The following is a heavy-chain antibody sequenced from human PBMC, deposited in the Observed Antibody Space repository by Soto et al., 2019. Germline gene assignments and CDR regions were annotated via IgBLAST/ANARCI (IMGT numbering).Heavy chain of an antibody. CDR3: ARDTAAAGIPQLGS. CDR2: ISAYNGNT. J-gene: IGHJ5*02. Sequence: QVQLVQSGAEVKKPGASVKVSCKASGYTFTSYGISWVRQAPGQGLEWMGWISAYNGNTNYAQKLQGRVTMTTDTSTSKAYMELRSLRSDDTAVEYCARDTAAAGIPQLGSWGQGTLVTVSS. D-gene: IGHD6-13*01. V-gene: IGHV1-18*01. CDR1: GYTFTSYG.